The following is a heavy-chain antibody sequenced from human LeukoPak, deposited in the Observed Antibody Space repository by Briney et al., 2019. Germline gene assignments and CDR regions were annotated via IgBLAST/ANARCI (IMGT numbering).Heavy chain of an antibody. CDR3: ARTYSGSYFFDY. V-gene: IGHV3-64*01. D-gene: IGHD1-26*01. J-gene: IGHJ4*02. Sequence: PGGSLRLSCAASGFTFSSYDMHWVRQAPGKGLEYVSAISSNGGSTYYANSVKGRFTISRDNSKKTLYLQMGSLRAEDMAVYYCARTYSGSYFFDYWGQGTLVTVSS. CDR1: GFTFSSYD. CDR2: ISSNGGST.